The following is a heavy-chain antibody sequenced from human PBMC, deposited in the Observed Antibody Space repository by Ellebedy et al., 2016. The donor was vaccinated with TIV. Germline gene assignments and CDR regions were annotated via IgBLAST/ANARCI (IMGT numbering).Heavy chain of an antibody. CDR1: GFTFSSYA. Sequence: GESLKISCAASGFTFSSYAMHWVRQAPGKRLEWVAVISYDGTNKYYADSVKGRFTISRDNSKNTLYLQMNSLRAEDTAVYYCARENQGLDVWGQGTTVTVSS. J-gene: IGHJ6*02. CDR3: ARENQGLDV. D-gene: IGHD1-14*01. CDR2: ISYDGTNK. V-gene: IGHV3-30-3*01.